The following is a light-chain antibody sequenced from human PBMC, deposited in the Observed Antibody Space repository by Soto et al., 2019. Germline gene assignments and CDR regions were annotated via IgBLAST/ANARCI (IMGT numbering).Light chain of an antibody. CDR2: AVN. V-gene: IGLV2-11*01. Sequence: QSALTQPRSVSVSPGQSVTISCTGTSSDVGAYNYVSWYQQHPGKAPKLLIYAVNLRPSGVPDRFSGSKSGNTASLTISGLQAEDEADYSCCSYAGSYTWVFGGGTKLTVL. CDR1: SSDVGAYNY. J-gene: IGLJ3*02. CDR3: CSYAGSYTWV.